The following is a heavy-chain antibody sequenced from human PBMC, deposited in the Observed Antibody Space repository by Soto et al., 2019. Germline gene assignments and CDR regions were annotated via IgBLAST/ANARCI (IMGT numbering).Heavy chain of an antibody. CDR1: GGSVTNSSYY. CDR3: VSQRTTVPTQAYFDY. CDR2: VYYRGRS. J-gene: IGHJ4*02. V-gene: IGHV4-39*01. Sequence: EILSLTFTVSGGSVTNSSYYLGWIRQSPGKGLEWIGSVYYRGRSYSKSSVKSRVTISVDTSKNRFSLSLNYVTASDTAVYFCVSQRTTVPTQAYFDYWGPGALVTVYS. D-gene: IGHD4-17*01.